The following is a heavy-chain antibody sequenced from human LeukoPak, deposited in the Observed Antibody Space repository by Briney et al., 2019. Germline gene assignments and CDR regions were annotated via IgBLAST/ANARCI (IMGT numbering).Heavy chain of an antibody. CDR3: ALSYYYDSSGYYYEWGSFDY. D-gene: IGHD3-22*01. CDR1: GFTFSSCA. V-gene: IGHV3-23*01. Sequence: RGSLRLSCAASGFTFSSCAMTWVRQAPGKGLEWVSSIGASGARTYYADSVKGRFTISRDNSENTLYLQMNSLRAEDTAVYYCALSYYYDSSGYYYEWGSFDYWGQGTLVTVSS. J-gene: IGHJ4*02. CDR2: IGASGART.